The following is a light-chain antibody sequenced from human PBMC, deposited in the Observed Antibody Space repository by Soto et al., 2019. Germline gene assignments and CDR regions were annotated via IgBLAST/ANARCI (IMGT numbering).Light chain of an antibody. V-gene: IGKV4-1*01. CDR3: QQYYSTPWT. CDR2: WAS. CDR1: QIVLYSSNNKNY. Sequence: DFVMTQSPDSLAVSLGERATINCKSSQIVLYSSNNKNYLAWYQQKPGKPPKLLIYWASTRESGVPDRFSGSGSGTDFTLTISSLQAEDVAVYYCQQYYSTPWTFGQGTKVDIK. J-gene: IGKJ1*01.